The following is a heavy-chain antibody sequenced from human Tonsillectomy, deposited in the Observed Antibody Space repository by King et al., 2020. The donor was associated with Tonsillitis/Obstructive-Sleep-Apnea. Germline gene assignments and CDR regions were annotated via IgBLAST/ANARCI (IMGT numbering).Heavy chain of an antibody. CDR3: TKEGYYDSSGYYTPIHAFDI. D-gene: IGHD3-22*01. CDR1: GFTFGDYA. V-gene: IGHV3-49*04. J-gene: IGHJ3*02. CDR2: IRSKAYGGTT. Sequence: VQLVESGGGLVQPGRSLRLSCTASGFTFGDYAMSWVRQAPGKGLEWVGFIRSKAYGGTTEYAASVKGRSTISRDASKSIAYLQMNSLKTDDTSVYYCTKEGYYDSSGYYTPIHAFDIWGQGTMVTVSS.